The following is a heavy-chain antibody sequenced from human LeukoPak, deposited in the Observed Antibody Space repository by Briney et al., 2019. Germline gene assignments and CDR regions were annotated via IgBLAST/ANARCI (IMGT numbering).Heavy chain of an antibody. CDR3: ARVVGARGVFDY. D-gene: IGHD1-26*01. V-gene: IGHV3-66*01. CDR1: GFTVSSNY. CDR2: IYSGGST. Sequence: GGSLRLSCAASGFTVSSNYMSWVRQAPGKGLEWVSVIYSGGSTYYAGSVKGRFTISRDKSKNTLYLQMNSLRAEDTAVYYCARVVGARGVFDYWGQGTLVTVSS. J-gene: IGHJ4*02.